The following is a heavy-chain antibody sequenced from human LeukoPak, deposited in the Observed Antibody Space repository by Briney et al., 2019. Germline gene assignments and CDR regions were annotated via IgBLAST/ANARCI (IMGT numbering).Heavy chain of an antibody. CDR2: IKQNELEN. V-gene: IGHV3-7*01. D-gene: IGHD2-2*01. CDR1: GFTFSSHW. CDR3: AGACCCGSNCYAAAFDV. J-gene: IGHJ3*01. Sequence: GGSLRLSCAASGFTFSSHWMSWVRQAPGKGVEWVANIKQNELENYYVDSVKGRCSISRDNAKSSLYLQMDSLRAEDTAVYYCAGACCCGSNCYAAAFDVWGQGTVVTVSS.